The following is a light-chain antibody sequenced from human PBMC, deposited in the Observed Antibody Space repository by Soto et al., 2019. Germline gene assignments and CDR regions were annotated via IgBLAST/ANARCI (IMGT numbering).Light chain of an antibody. J-gene: IGKJ1*01. CDR3: QHYSSSPWT. CDR1: QSVSKY. V-gene: IGKV3-20*01. CDR2: GAS. Sequence: EIVLTQSPGTLSLSPGERATLSCRASQSVSKYLAWYQQKRGQAPRVLIYGASSRATGIPDRFSGSGSGTDFILTISRLEPEDFAVYYCQHYSSSPWTFGQGTKVEIK.